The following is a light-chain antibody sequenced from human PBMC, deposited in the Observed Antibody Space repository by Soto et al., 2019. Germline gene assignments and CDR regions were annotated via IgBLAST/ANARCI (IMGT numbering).Light chain of an antibody. CDR2: DVS. J-gene: IGLJ1*01. CDR1: SKDVGGFIF. Sequence: LTQPGPVCGSPSQSATFFCTGTSKDVGGFIFVSWYQQHPGRAPKLMIYDVSNRPSGVSNRFSGSKSGNTASLTISGLQADDDADYYCVSYTTSASYVFGTGTKVTVL. CDR3: VSYTTSASYV. V-gene: IGLV2-14*01.